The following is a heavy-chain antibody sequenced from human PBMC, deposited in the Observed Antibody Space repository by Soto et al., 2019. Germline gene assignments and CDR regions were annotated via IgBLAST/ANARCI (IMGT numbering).Heavy chain of an antibody. D-gene: IGHD6-19*01. J-gene: IGHJ4*02. CDR1: GGSVSSNTAA. CDR2: TYYRSNWRH. CDR3: ARGVAGSGFDL. Sequence: SQTLSLTCAISGGSVSSNTAAWNWIRSSPSRGLEWLGRTYYRSNWRHDYAVSVKSRITVNPDTSKNPFSLQLNSVTPDDTAVYYCARGVAGSGFDLWAQGTPVSVS. V-gene: IGHV6-1*01.